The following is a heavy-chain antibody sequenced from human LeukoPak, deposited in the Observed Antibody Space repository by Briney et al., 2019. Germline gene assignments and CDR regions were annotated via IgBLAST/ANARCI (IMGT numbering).Heavy chain of an antibody. J-gene: IGHJ6*04. D-gene: IGHD3-10*01. CDR1: GYTFTTYG. V-gene: IGHV1-2*04. Sequence: ASVEVSCKTSGYTFTTYGISWVRQAPGQGLEWMGWINPNSGGTNYAQKFQGWVTMTRDTSISTAYMELSRLRSDDTAVYYCARGGVRGRETPHDQTLYYYGMDVWGKGTTVTVSS. CDR3: ARGGVRGRETPHDQTLYYYGMDV. CDR2: INPNSGGT.